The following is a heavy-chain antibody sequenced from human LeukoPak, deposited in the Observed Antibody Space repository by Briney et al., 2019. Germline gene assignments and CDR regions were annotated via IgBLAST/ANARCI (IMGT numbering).Heavy chain of an antibody. V-gene: IGHV4-34*01. J-gene: IGHJ4*02. CDR3: ERAGVMRRTYYDFWSGYHPFDY. D-gene: IGHD3-3*01. CDR2: INHSVST. Sequence: SEPLSLTCAVYGGSFIGYYWSWIRQPPGKGLEWIGEINHSVSTNYNPSLQSRVTISVDTSKNQFSLKLSSVSSPDTAVYYCERAGVMRRTYYDFWSGYHPFDYWGQGPLVTVSS. CDR1: GGSFIGYY.